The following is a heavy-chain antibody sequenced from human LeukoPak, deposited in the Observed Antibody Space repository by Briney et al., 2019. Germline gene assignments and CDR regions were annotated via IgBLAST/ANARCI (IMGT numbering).Heavy chain of an antibody. Sequence: ASVKVSCKASGYTFTGYYMHWVRQAPGQGLEWMGWINPNSGGTNYAQKFQGRVTMTRDTSISTAYMELSRLRSDDTAVYYCARVPRGSGSYYYYYYYMDVWGKGTTVTVSS. J-gene: IGHJ6*03. CDR1: GYTFTGYY. CDR3: ARVPRGSGSYYYYYYYMDV. D-gene: IGHD1-26*01. CDR2: INPNSGGT. V-gene: IGHV1-2*02.